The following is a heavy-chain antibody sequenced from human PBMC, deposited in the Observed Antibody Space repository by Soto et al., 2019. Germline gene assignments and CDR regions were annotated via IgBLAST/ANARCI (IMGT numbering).Heavy chain of an antibody. CDR1: GFTFINYA. Sequence: EVQLLESGGGLVQPGGSLRLSCAASGFTFINYAMIWVRQAPGKGLEWVSTISGGGDGTYYADSVKGHFTISRDNSTKTIDLQTHSLRADDTAIYHSAKKRLGTLKRVCSNIDRQDTSDLWRQGTALTLSS. J-gene: IGHJ3*01. CDR3: AKKRLGTLKRVCSNIDRQDTSDL. CDR2: ISGGGDGT. D-gene: IGHD2-2*01. V-gene: IGHV3-23*01.